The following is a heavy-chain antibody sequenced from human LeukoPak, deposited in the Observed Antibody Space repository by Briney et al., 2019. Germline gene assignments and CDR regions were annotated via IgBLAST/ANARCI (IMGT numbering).Heavy chain of an antibody. D-gene: IGHD3-10*01. V-gene: IGHV1-24*01. CDR3: VTAAYYYGSGDAFDI. CDR2: FDPEDGET. CDR1: GYTLAELS. Sequence: GASVKVSCKVSGYTLAELSMHWVRQAPGKGLEWMGGFDPEDGETIYAQKFQGRVTMTEDTSTDTAYMELSSLRSEDTAVYYCVTAAYYYGSGDAFDIWGQGTMVTVSS. J-gene: IGHJ3*02.